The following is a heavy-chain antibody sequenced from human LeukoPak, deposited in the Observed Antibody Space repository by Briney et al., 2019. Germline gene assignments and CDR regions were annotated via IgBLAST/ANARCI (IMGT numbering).Heavy chain of an antibody. V-gene: IGHV3-7*03. Sequence: GGSLRLSCAASGFTRSSYWMSWVRQAPGKGLELVASIKEDGSEKYYVDSVQGRLHISRDNPQNSVYLHMNSLTAEDTALYYCARDWVAGVPFDAFDIWGQGTMVSVSS. J-gene: IGHJ3*02. D-gene: IGHD3-10*01. CDR2: IKEDGSEK. CDR1: GFTRSSYW. CDR3: ARDWVAGVPFDAFDI.